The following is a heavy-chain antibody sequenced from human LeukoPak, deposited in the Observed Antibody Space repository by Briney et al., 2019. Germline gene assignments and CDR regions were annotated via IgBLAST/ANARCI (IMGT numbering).Heavy chain of an antibody. Sequence: GGSLRLSCAASGFTFDDYGMTWVRQAPGKGREWVSGINWNGGNTGYADSVNGRFTISRGNAQISLYLQMDSLRAEDTALYYCARVDSNYDFDYWGQGTLVSVSS. CDR3: ARVDSNYDFDY. CDR2: INWNGGNT. D-gene: IGHD4-11*01. CDR1: GFTFDDYG. V-gene: IGHV3-20*04. J-gene: IGHJ4*02.